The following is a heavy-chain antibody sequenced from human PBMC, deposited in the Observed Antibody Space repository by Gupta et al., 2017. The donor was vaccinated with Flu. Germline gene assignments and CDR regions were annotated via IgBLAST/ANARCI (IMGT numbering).Heavy chain of an antibody. V-gene: IGHV3-23*01. CDR3: ARHINLSPVAGPFDL. CDR2: VSGSGTST. Sequence: SYAVSWARQAPGKGLEWVSAVSGSGTSTYHADSVKGRFSISRDNSKNTLYLQMNSLRVQDTAVYYCARHINLSPVAGPFDLWGQGTLVTVSS. J-gene: IGHJ4*02. D-gene: IGHD6-19*01. CDR1: SYA.